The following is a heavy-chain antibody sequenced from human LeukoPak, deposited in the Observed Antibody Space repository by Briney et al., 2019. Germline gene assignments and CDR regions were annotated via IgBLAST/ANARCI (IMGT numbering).Heavy chain of an antibody. J-gene: IGHJ4*02. V-gene: IGHV3-33*01. CDR2: IWYDGSNK. CDR3: ASVDGVPGLAVDY. Sequence: GRSLRLSCAASGFTFSSYGMHWVRQAPGKGLEWVAVIWYDGSNKYYADSVKGRFTISRDNSKNTLYLQMNSLRAEDTAVYYCASVDGVPGLAVDYWGQGTLVTVSS. D-gene: IGHD3-3*02. CDR1: GFTFSSYG.